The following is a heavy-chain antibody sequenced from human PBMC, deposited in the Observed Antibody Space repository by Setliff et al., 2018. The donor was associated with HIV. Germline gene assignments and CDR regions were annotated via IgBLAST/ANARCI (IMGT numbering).Heavy chain of an antibody. CDR1: GGSISSSNW. V-gene: IGHV4-4*02. CDR3: ARHYGGNLDAFDI. D-gene: IGHD4-17*01. J-gene: IGHJ3*02. Sequence: SETLSLTCAVSGGSISSSNWWSWVRQPPGKGLEWIGKIYHSGRTYYNPSLKSRVTISVDKSKNQFSLKLSSVTAADTAVYYCARHYGGNLDAFDIWGLGTMVTVSS. CDR2: IYHSGRT.